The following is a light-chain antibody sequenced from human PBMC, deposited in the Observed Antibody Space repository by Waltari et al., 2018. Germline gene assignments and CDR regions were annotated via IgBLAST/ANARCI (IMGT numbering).Light chain of an antibody. J-gene: IGLJ2*01. Sequence: QSVLTQPPSASGTAGQSVAISCSGSRSNIGSNTVSWYQKFPGTAPKTLLYSDDVGRPGAPDRFSGSKSGPSASLAISGLQSDDEAEYFCAAGDDSLNGPAFGGGTRLTVL. V-gene: IGLV1-44*01. CDR3: AAGDDSLNGPA. CDR1: RSNIGSNT. CDR2: SDD.